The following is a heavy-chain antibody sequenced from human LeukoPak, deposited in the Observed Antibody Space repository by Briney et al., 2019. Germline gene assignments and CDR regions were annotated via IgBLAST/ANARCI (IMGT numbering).Heavy chain of an antibody. J-gene: IGHJ4*02. V-gene: IGHV3-7*03. CDR2: IKQDGSEK. CDR3: AKGTYSSGWYAVDY. Sequence: GGSLRLSCAASGFTFSSYWMSWVRQAPGKGLEWVANIKQDGSEKYYVDSVKGRFTISRDNAKNSLYLQMNSLRAEDTAVYYCAKGTYSSGWYAVDYWGQGTLVTVSS. D-gene: IGHD6-19*01. CDR1: GFTFSSYW.